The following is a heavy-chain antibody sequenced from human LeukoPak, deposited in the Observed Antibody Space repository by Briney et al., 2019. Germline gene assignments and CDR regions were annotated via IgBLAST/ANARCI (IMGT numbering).Heavy chain of an antibody. CDR3: ARDRYSSGSPYYYYGMDV. Sequence: PGGSLRLSCAASGFTFSSYGMHWVRQAPGKGLEWVAVIWYDGSINNYADSVKGRFTISRDNSKNTLYPQMNSLRAEDTAVYYCARDRYSSGSPYYYYGMDVWGLGTTVTVSS. CDR1: GFTFSSYG. CDR2: IWYDGSIN. V-gene: IGHV3-33*01. D-gene: IGHD6-19*01. J-gene: IGHJ6*02.